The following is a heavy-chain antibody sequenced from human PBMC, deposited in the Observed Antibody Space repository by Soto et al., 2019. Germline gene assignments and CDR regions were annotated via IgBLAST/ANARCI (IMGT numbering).Heavy chain of an antibody. CDR2: ISAYNGNT. V-gene: IGHV1-18*04. Sequence: DSVKVSWKASGYTFTSYCISWVRQAPGQGLEWMGWISAYNGNTNYAQKLQGRVTMTTDTSTSTAYMELRSLRSDDTAVYYCARWRRQIIVGATTYDYFDYWGQGTLVTVSS. D-gene: IGHD1-26*01. J-gene: IGHJ4*02. CDR1: GYTFTSYC. CDR3: ARWRRQIIVGATTYDYFDY.